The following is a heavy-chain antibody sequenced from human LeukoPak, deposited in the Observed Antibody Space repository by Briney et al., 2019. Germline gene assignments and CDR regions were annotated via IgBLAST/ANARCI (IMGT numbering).Heavy chain of an antibody. D-gene: IGHD6-19*01. V-gene: IGHV4-61*02. CDR2: IYTSGST. CDR1: GGSISSGSYY. CDR3: AREPTVAGFDY. Sequence: SQTLSLTCTVSGGSISSGSYYWSWIRQPAGKGLEWIGRIYTSGSTNYNPSLKSRVTISVDTSKNQFSLKLSSVTAADTAVYYCAREPTVAGFDYWGQGTLVTVS. J-gene: IGHJ4*02.